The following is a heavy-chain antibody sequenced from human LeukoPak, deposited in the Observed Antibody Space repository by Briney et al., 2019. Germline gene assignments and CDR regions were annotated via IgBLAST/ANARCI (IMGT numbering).Heavy chain of an antibody. Sequence: SETLSLTCAVYGGSFSGYYWSWIRQPPGKGLEWIGEINHSGSTNYNPSLKSRVTISVDTSKKQFSLKLSSVTAADTAVYYCARTYDFWSGYYRFPWFDPWGQGTLVTASS. V-gene: IGHV4-34*01. CDR1: GGSFSGYY. J-gene: IGHJ5*02. D-gene: IGHD3-3*01. CDR3: ARTYDFWSGYYRFPWFDP. CDR2: INHSGST.